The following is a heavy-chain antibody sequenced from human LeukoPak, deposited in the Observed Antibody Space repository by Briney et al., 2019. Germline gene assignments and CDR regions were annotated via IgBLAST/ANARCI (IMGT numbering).Heavy chain of an antibody. CDR3: AKVDTVTTEFDY. J-gene: IGHJ4*02. D-gene: IGHD4-11*01. Sequence: GGSLRLSCAASGFTFSSYAMSWVRRAPGKGLEWVSAISGSGGSTYYADSVKGRFTISRDNSKNTLYLQMNSLRAEDTAVYYCAKVDTVTTEFDYRGQGTLVTVSS. V-gene: IGHV3-23*01. CDR2: ISGSGGST. CDR1: GFTFSSYA.